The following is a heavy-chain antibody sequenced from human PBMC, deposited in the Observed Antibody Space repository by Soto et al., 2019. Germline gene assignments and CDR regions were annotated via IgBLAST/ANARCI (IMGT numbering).Heavy chain of an antibody. CDR2: ISWNSGSI. Sequence: GGSLRLSCAASGFTFDDYAMHWVRQAPGKGLEWVSGISWNSGSIGYADSVKGRFTISRDNAKNSLYLQMNSLRAEDTALYYCANLPAPYGSGNAEDYWGQGTLVTVSS. V-gene: IGHV3-9*01. D-gene: IGHD3-10*01. CDR3: ANLPAPYGSGNAEDY. J-gene: IGHJ4*02. CDR1: GFTFDDYA.